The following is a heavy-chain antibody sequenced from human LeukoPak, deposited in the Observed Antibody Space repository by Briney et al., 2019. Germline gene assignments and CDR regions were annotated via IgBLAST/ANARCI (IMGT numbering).Heavy chain of an antibody. D-gene: IGHD2-8*02. CDR1: GGSISSSNYY. J-gene: IGHJ4*02. CDR3: ARATRSRTGGYNFDS. Sequence: PSETLSLTCTVSGGSISSSNYYWGWIRQPPGKGLDWIGNIYYRGSTYYNPSLKTLKSRVTMSVDTSKTQFSLKVTSVTAADTALYYCARATRSRTGGYNFDSWGQGTLVTVSS. V-gene: IGHV4-39*07. CDR2: IYYRGST.